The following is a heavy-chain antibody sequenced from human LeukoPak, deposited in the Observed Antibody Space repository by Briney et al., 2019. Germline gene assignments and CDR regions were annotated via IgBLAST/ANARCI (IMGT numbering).Heavy chain of an antibody. J-gene: IGHJ5*02. Sequence: SETLSLTCTVSGYSISSGYYWGWIRQPPGKGLEWIGSIYHSGSTYYDPSLKSRVTISVDTSKNQFSLKLSSVTAADTAVYYCARDSGLRYPRGGFDPWGQGTLVTVSS. CDR1: GYSISSGYY. CDR3: ARDSGLRYPRGGFDP. V-gene: IGHV4-38-2*02. D-gene: IGHD3-9*01. CDR2: IYHSGST.